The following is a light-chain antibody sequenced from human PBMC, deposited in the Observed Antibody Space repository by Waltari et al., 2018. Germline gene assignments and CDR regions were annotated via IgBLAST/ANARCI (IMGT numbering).Light chain of an antibody. V-gene: IGLV2-23*01. CDR1: STDLASYNL. Sequence: QSALSQPASVSGSPGQSLTITCTGASTDLASYNLVAWYQHHPNRAPKLIIYEATKRPSGISHRFAGAKSGATASLRISGLQADDEADYYCCSYTGSSTFYGCGGGTKVTVL. CDR3: CSYTGSSTFYG. J-gene: IGLJ1*01. CDR2: EAT.